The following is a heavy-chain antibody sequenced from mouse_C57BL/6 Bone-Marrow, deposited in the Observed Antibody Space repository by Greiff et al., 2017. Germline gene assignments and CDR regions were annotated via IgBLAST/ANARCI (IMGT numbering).Heavy chain of an antibody. D-gene: IGHD2-5*01. CDR1: GYTFTSYW. J-gene: IGHJ2*01. CDR2: IDPSDSYT. V-gene: IGHV1-69*01. CDR3: ARRDYSKSGNFDY. Sequence: QVQLQQPGAELVMPGASVKLSCKASGYTFTSYWMHWVKQRPGQGLEWIGEIDPSDSYTNYNQKFKGKSTLTVDKSSSTAYMQLSSLTSEDSAVYYCARRDYSKSGNFDYWGQGTTLTVSS.